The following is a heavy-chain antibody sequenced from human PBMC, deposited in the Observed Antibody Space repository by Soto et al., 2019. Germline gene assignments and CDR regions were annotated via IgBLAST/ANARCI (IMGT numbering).Heavy chain of an antibody. J-gene: IGHJ5*02. V-gene: IGHV4-39*02. CDR3: AREGAVDAHNWFDP. CDR2: IYYSGST. Sequence: QLQLQESGPGLVKPSETLSLTCTVSGGSISSSSYYWGWIRQPPGKGLEWIGSIYYSGSTYYNPSLKSRVTISVDTSKNQVSLKLSSVTAADTAVYYCAREGAVDAHNWFDPWGQGTLVTVSS. D-gene: IGHD2-15*01. CDR1: GGSISSSSYY.